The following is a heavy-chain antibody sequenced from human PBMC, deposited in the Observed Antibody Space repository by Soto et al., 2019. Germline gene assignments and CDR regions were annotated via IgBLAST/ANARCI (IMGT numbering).Heavy chain of an antibody. Sequence: PVGSLRLSCAASGFTFSSYAMSWVRQAPGKGLEWVSAISGSGGSTYYADSVKGRFTISRDNSKNTLYLQMNSLRAEDTAVYYCAKRIAARPAPFDYWGQGTLVTVSS. D-gene: IGHD6-6*01. CDR3: AKRIAARPAPFDY. V-gene: IGHV3-23*01. CDR1: GFTFSSYA. CDR2: ISGSGGST. J-gene: IGHJ4*02.